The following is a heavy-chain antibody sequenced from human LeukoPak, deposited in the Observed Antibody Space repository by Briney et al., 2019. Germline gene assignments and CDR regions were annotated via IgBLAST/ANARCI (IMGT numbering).Heavy chain of an antibody. CDR2: ISGTGYNT. CDR3: AKEPDIVVVPAAAYFDY. V-gene: IGHV3-23*01. D-gene: IGHD2-2*01. Sequence: PGGSLRLSCAASGFTFRNCAMSWVRQAPGKGLEWVSGISGTGYNTYYADSVKGRFTISRDNSKNTLYLQMNSLRAEDTAVYYCAKEPDIVVVPAAAYFDYWGQGTLVTVSS. CDR1: GFTFRNCA. J-gene: IGHJ4*02.